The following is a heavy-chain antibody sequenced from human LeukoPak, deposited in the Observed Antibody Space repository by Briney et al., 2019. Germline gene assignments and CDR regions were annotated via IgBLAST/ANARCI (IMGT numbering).Heavy chain of an antibody. D-gene: IGHD3-10*01. CDR3: ARDLSWAGY. V-gene: IGHV3-7*01. Sequence: GGPLRLSCAASGFTFSTYWMTWVRQAPGKGLEWVANINQEGSETYYVDSVKGRFTISRDNAKNSLYLQMNSLRVEDTAVYYCARDLSWAGYWGQGTLVTVSS. CDR1: GFTFSTYW. CDR2: INQEGSET. J-gene: IGHJ4*02.